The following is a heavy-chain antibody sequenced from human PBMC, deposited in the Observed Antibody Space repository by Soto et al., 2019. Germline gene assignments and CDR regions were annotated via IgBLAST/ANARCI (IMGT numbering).Heavy chain of an antibody. CDR1: GLTFSSYA. D-gene: IGHD1-1*01. V-gene: IGHV3-23*01. CDR2: ISGSGGST. Sequence: PGESLKISCAASGLTFSSYALSWVRQAPGKGLEWVSAISGSGGSTYYADSVKGRFTISRDNSQNTLYLQMNSLRAEDTAVYYCANIFNWKYFDYWGQGTLVTVSS. J-gene: IGHJ4*02. CDR3: ANIFNWKYFDY.